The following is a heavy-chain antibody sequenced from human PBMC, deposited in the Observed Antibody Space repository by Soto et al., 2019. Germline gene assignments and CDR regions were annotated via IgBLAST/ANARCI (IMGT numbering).Heavy chain of an antibody. CDR2: INPNSGGT. CDR1: GYIFTDYY. CDR3: AADRYSGYDFGYYYGMDV. J-gene: IGHJ6*02. D-gene: IGHD5-12*01. Sequence: ASVKVSCKASGYIFTDYYMHWVRQAPGQELGWMGRINPNSGGTNYAQKFQGRVTMTRDTSISTAYTELSSLRSEDTAVYYCAADRYSGYDFGYYYGMDVWGQGTTVTVSS. V-gene: IGHV1-2*06.